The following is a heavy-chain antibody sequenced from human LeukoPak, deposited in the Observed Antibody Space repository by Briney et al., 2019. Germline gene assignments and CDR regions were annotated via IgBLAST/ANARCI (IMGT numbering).Heavy chain of an antibody. J-gene: IGHJ1*01. D-gene: IGHD6-6*01. CDR3: ASSIAARPDAYFQH. Sequence: GASVKVSCKVSGGTFSSYAISWVRQAPGQGLEWMGGIIPIFGTANYAQKFQGRVTITADESTSTAYMELSSLRSEDTAVYYCASSIAARPDAYFQHWGQGTLVTVSS. CDR2: IIPIFGTA. V-gene: IGHV1-69*13. CDR1: GGTFSSYA.